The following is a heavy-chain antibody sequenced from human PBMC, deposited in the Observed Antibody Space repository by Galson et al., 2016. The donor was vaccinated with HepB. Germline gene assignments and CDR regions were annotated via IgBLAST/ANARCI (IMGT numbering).Heavy chain of an antibody. CDR3: AKDMTTMVRGVMHY. D-gene: IGHD3-10*01. CDR1: GFTFSTYG. J-gene: IGHJ4*02. CDR2: IWYDGSEK. V-gene: IGHV3-33*06. Sequence: SLRLSCAASGFTFSTYGMHWVRKAPGKGLAWVAVIWYDGSEKYYADSVKGRFTISRDNSKNTLYLQMNSLRAEDTALYYCAKDMTTMVRGVMHYWGQGTLVTVSS.